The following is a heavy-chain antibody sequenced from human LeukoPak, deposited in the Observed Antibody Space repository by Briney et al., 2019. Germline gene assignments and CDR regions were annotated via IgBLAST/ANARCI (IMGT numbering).Heavy chain of an antibody. CDR3: ARDPIVSYSYGPPAY. CDR1: GLTFSSYS. Sequence: GGSLRLSCAASGLTFSSYSMNWVRQAPGKGLEWVSSISSSSSYIYYADSVKGRFIISRDNAKNSLYLQMNSLRAEDTAVYYCARDPIVSYSYGPPAYWGQGTLVTVSS. J-gene: IGHJ4*02. CDR2: ISSSSSYI. D-gene: IGHD5-18*01. V-gene: IGHV3-21*01.